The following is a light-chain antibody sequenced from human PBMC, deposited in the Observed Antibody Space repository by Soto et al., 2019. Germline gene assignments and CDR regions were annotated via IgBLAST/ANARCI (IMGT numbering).Light chain of an antibody. CDR1: QTVSSNY. Sequence: EIILTQSQDTLSLSPLERTTLXCMASQTVSSNYLAWCQQRPGQAPRLLIYGASTRAAGIPDRFSGSGSGTDFTLTITRLEPEDSAVYFCQQYTGPPTTFGQGTRLEIK. CDR3: QQYTGPPTT. J-gene: IGKJ5*01. CDR2: GAS. V-gene: IGKV3-20*01.